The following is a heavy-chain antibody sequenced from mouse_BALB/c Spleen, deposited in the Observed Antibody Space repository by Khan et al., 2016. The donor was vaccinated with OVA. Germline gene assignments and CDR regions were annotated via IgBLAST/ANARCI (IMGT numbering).Heavy chain of an antibody. CDR2: INPSNGYT. D-gene: IGHD2-14*01. Sequence: VQLQESGAELARPGASVKMSCKASGYTFTSYTIHWIKKRPGRGLEWIGYINPSNGYTNYNQKFKDKATLTTDKSSTTAYLQLSSLTSDDSAVYNCVRDGAYHRNDGWFAYWGQGTLVTVSA. J-gene: IGHJ3*01. CDR1: GYTFTSYT. V-gene: IGHV1-4*01. CDR3: VRDGAYHRNDGWFAY.